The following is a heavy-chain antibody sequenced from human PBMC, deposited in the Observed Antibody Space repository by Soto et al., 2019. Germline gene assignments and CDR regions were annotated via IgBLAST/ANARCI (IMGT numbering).Heavy chain of an antibody. Sequence: EVQLVESGGGLVQPGGSLRLSCAASGFTFSSYWMHWVRQAPGKGLVWVSRINSGGSSTYYADSVKGRFTISRDNAKNTLYLQRNSLEAGDTAVYYCAGDFGYWGRGTRVTVSS. V-gene: IGHV3-74*01. CDR3: AGDFGY. CDR1: GFTFSSYW. D-gene: IGHD3-10*01. J-gene: IGHJ4*02. CDR2: INSGGSST.